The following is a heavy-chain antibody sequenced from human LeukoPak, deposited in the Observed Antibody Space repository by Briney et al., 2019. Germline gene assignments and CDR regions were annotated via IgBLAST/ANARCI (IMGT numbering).Heavy chain of an antibody. D-gene: IGHD2-15*01. J-gene: IGHJ4*02. V-gene: IGHV3-66*01. CDR3: ASPGGYCSGANCYTPNY. CDR2: IYSGGTT. Sequence: GGSLRLSCVASGFTFRGHAMHWVRQAPGKGLEWVSIIYSGGTTYYADSVKGRFTISRDNSKNTLYLQMNSLTAEDTAIYYCASPGGYCSGANCYTPNYWGQGTLVTVSS. CDR1: GFTFRGHA.